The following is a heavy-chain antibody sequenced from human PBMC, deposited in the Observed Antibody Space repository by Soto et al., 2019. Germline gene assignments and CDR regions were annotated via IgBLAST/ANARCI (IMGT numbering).Heavy chain of an antibody. CDR3: ARASRCKSEYECFAWLDF. D-gene: IGHD6-6*01. CDR1: GGSISSLY. Sequence: SETLSLTCTVSGGSISSLYWAWIRQPAGKGLEWIGRIFPSGDSNYNPSLTSRVSMSLDTSKNQFSLTVSSVTAADTAVYYCARASRCKSEYECFAWLDFWGQGIMVTVYS. V-gene: IGHV4-4*07. J-gene: IGHJ4*02. CDR2: IFPSGDS.